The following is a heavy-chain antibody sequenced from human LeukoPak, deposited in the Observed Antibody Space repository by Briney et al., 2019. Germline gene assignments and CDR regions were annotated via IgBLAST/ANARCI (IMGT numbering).Heavy chain of an antibody. D-gene: IGHD2-21*02. V-gene: IGHV1-24*01. CDR2: SDPEDGET. CDR1: GYTLTELS. Sequence: ASVKVSCKVSGYTLTELSVHWERQAPGKWLELMGGSDPEDGETIYAQKFQGRVTMTEDTSTDTAYMELSSLRSEDTAVYYCATTSIVVVTADFYYYYGMDVWGQGTTVTVSS. CDR3: ATTSIVVVTADFYYYYGMDV. J-gene: IGHJ6*02.